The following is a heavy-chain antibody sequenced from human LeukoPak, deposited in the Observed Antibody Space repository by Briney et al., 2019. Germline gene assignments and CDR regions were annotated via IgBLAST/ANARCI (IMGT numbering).Heavy chain of an antibody. J-gene: IGHJ3*02. CDR2: IYTSGST. CDR3: ARYVKIFGEAFDI. D-gene: IGHD3-3*01. Sequence: PSQTLSLTCTVSGGSISSGSYYWSWIRQPAGKGLEWIGRIYTSGSTNYNPSLKSRVTISVDTSKNQFSLKLSSVTAADTAVYYCARYVKIFGEAFDIWGQGTMVTVSS. V-gene: IGHV4-61*02. CDR1: GGSISSGSYY.